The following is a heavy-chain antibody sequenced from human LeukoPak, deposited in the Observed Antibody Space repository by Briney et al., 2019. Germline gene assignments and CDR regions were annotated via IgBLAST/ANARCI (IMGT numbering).Heavy chain of an antibody. V-gene: IGHV6-1*01. CDR2: TYYRSKWYN. Sequence: SQTLSLTCAISGDSFSSNSAAWNWIRQSPSRGLEWLGRTYYRSKWYNDYAVSVKSRITINPDTSKNQFSLQLNSVTPEDTAVYYCARDLMVRGAAKYYFDYWGQGTLVTVSS. D-gene: IGHD3-10*01. CDR3: ARDLMVRGAAKYYFDY. CDR1: GDSFSSNSAA. J-gene: IGHJ4*02.